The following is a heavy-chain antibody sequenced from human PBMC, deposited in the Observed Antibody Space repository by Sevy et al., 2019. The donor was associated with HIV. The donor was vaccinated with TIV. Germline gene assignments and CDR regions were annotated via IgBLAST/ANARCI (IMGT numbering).Heavy chain of an antibody. Sequence: GGSLRLSCAASGFTFSDDYMSWILQAPGKGLEWVSYISSSGKSIYDADSVKGRFTISRDNAKNSLYLQMNSLRVEDTAVYYCARGTSASFYNLGAFDYWGQGTLVTVSS. J-gene: IGHJ4*02. V-gene: IGHV3-11*01. CDR2: ISSSGKSI. CDR1: GFTFSDDY. D-gene: IGHD3-10*01. CDR3: ARGTSASFYNLGAFDY.